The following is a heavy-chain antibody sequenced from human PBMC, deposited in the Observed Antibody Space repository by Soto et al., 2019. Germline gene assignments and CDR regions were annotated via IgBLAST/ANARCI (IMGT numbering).Heavy chain of an antibody. J-gene: IGHJ6*02. Sequence: QVQLQESGPGLVKPSETLSLTCTVSGGSISSYYWSWIRQPPGKGLEWIGYIYYSGSTNYNPSLKSRVTISVDTSKNQFSLKLSSVTAADTAVYYCARAAGAVVGATRYYYGMDVWGQGTTVTVSS. V-gene: IGHV4-59*01. CDR2: IYYSGST. CDR3: ARAAGAVVGATRYYYGMDV. D-gene: IGHD1-26*01. CDR1: GGSISSYY.